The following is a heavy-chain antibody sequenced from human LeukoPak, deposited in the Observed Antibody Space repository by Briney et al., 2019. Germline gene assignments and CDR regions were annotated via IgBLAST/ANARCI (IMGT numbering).Heavy chain of an antibody. V-gene: IGHV1-46*01. CDR2: NNPSGGST. D-gene: IGHD5-18*01. J-gene: IGHJ3*02. Sequence: ASVKVSCKASGYTFTSYYMHWVRQAPGQGLEWMGRNNPSGGSTSYAQKFQGRVTMTRDMSTSTVYMELNNLRSEDTAVYYCARDLSWEYSYAFRGFDIWGQGTMVTVSS. CDR3: ARDLSWEYSYAFRGFDI. CDR1: GYTFTSYY.